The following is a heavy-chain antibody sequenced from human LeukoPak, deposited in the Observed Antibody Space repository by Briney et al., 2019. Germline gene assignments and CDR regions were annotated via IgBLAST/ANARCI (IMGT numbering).Heavy chain of an antibody. CDR1: GFTFSSYS. D-gene: IGHD3-9*01. CDR3: ARDKRGPGYYFDY. Sequence: GGSLRLSCAASGFTFSSYSMNWVRQAPGKGLEWLSYISSSGDAMYYADAVKGRFTISRDTAKSSLYLQMHSLRDEDTAMYYCARDKRGPGYYFDYWGQGTLVTVSS. CDR2: ISSSGDAM. J-gene: IGHJ4*02. V-gene: IGHV3-48*02.